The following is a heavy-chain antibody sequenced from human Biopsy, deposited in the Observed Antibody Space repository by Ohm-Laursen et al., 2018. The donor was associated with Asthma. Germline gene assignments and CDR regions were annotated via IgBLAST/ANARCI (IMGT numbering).Heavy chain of an antibody. CDR1: GFAFDSYA. CDR2: ISYDGNHK. V-gene: IGHV3-30*18. Sequence: SLRLSCAASGFAFDSYAMYWVRQAPGKGLEWVAVISYDGNHKFYEDSVKGRFTIPRDNSKNTLYLQMNSLRTEDTAVYYCAKRRGYSGHDNDYWGQGTLVIVSS. CDR3: AKRRGYSGHDNDY. J-gene: IGHJ4*02. D-gene: IGHD5-12*01.